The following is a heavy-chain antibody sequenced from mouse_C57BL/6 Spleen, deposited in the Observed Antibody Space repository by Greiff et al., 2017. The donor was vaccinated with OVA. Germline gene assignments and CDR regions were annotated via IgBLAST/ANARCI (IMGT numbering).Heavy chain of an antibody. D-gene: IGHD1-1*01. CDR1: GYTFTSYY. CDR3: NISIITTAY. V-gene: IGHV14-1*01. Sequence: VQLQQPGAELVMPGASVKLSCKASGYTFTSYYMHWVKQRPEQGLEWIGRIDPEDGDTEYAPKFQGKATRTADTSSNTAYLQLSSLTSEDTAVYYCNISIITTAYWGQGTTLTVSS. J-gene: IGHJ2*01. CDR2: IDPEDGDT.